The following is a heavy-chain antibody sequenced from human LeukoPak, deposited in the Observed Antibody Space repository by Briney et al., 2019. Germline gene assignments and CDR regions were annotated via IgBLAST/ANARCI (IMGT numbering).Heavy chain of an antibody. CDR3: ARDGMSTGWDFDY. V-gene: IGHV3-21*06. CDR1: GFTFSSYS. J-gene: IGHJ4*02. Sequence: TGGSLRLSCAASGFTFSSYSMNWVRQAPGKGLEWVSSISSSTTYIYYADSVKGRFTISRDNAKNSLYLQMNSPRVEDTAVYYCARDGMSTGWDFDYWGQGTLVTVSS. CDR2: ISSSTTYI. D-gene: IGHD6-19*01.